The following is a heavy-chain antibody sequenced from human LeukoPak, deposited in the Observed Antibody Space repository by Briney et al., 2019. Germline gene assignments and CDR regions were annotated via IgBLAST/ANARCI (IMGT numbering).Heavy chain of an antibody. J-gene: IGHJ4*02. CDR1: GDSINSSTSY. CDR3: ARVFRFSYFDY. V-gene: IGHV4-39*07. CDR2: IFYSGSL. Sequence: SETLSLTCSVSGDSINSSTSYWGWVRQPPGKGLEWIGTIFYSGSLYNNPSLKSRVTMSLDTSKNQFSLRLRSVTAADTAFYYCARVFRFSYFDYWGQGALITVS. D-gene: IGHD3-3*01.